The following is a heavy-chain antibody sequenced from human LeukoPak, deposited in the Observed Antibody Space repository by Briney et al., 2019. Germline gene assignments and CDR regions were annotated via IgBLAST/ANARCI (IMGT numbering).Heavy chain of an antibody. V-gene: IGHV3-11*04. Sequence: GGSLRLSCAASGFTFSDYYMSWIRQAPGKGLEWVSYISSSGSTIYYADSVKGRFTISRDNAKNSLYLQMNSLRAEDTAVYYCASRLFSSSWSFVGAFDIWGQGTMVTVSS. J-gene: IGHJ3*02. CDR1: GFTFSDYY. D-gene: IGHD6-13*01. CDR3: ASRLFSSSWSFVGAFDI. CDR2: ISSSGSTI.